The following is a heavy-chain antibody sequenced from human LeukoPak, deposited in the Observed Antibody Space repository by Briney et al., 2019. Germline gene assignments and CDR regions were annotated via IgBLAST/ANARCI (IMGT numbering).Heavy chain of an antibody. V-gene: IGHV3-23*01. Sequence: PGGSLRLSCAASGFTFSSYAMSWVRQAPGKGLEWVSAISGSGGSTYYADSVKGRFTISRDNSKNTLYLQVNSLRAEDTAVYYCAKDRYSSSWYFDYWGQGTLVTVSS. CDR3: AKDRYSSSWYFDY. CDR2: ISGSGGST. CDR1: GFTFSSYA. D-gene: IGHD6-13*01. J-gene: IGHJ4*02.